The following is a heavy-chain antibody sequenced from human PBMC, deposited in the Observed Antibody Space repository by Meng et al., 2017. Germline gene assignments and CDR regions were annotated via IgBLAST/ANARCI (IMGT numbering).Heavy chain of an antibody. CDR2: IYYSGST. V-gene: IGHV4-31*03. CDR1: GGSVSSGGYY. Sequence: QGPLQESGPGLVRPSETLSLTCTVSGGSVSSGGYYWSWIRQHPGKGLEWIGYIYYSGSTYYNPSLKSRVTISVDTSKNQFSLKLSSVTAADTAVYYCARRKGRDAFDIWGQGTMVTVSS. CDR3: ARRKGRDAFDI. J-gene: IGHJ3*02.